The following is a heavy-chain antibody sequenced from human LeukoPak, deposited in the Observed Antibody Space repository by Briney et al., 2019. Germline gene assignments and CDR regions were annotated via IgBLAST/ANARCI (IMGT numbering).Heavy chain of an antibody. CDR3: ARVSGSSSSGLLFDY. CDR1: GGSFSGYY. J-gene: IGHJ4*02. CDR2: INHSGST. V-gene: IGHV4-34*01. D-gene: IGHD6-6*01. Sequence: PSETLSLTCAVYGGSFSGYYWSWIRQPPGKGLEWIGEINHSGSTNYNPSLKSRVTISVDTSKNQFSLKLSSVTAADTAVYYCARVSGSSSSGLLFDYWGQGTLVTVSS.